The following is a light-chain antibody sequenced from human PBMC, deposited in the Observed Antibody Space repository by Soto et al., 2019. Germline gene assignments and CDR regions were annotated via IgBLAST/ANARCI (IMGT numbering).Light chain of an antibody. Sequence: QAVVTQQPSLTVSPGGTVTLTCASSTGAVTSGNYPSWFQQKPGQAPRTLIYTTDDKHSWTPARFSGSLLGGKAALTLSGVQAEDEAEYYCLLYYGGANLVFGGGTQLTVL. CDR2: TTD. V-gene: IGLV7-43*01. CDR1: TGAVTSGNY. CDR3: LLYYGGANLV. J-gene: IGLJ3*02.